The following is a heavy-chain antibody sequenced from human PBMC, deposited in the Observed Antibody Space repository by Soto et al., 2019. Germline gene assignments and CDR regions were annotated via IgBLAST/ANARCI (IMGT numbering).Heavy chain of an antibody. V-gene: IGHV5-51*01. CDR3: ARLSRRVAQESNYFDP. D-gene: IGHD2-8*01. J-gene: IGHJ5*02. CDR2: IYPGDSDS. Sequence: GESLKISCKVSGYSFSTSWMGWVRQLPGKGLEWMGIIYPGDSDSRYGPSFEGHVTFSVDKSISTAYLEWSSLKASDTAIYYCARLSRRVAQESNYFDPWGQGTLVTVSS. CDR1: GYSFSTSW.